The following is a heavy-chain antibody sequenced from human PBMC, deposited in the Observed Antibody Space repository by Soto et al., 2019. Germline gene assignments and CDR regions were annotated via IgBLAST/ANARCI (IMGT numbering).Heavy chain of an antibody. Sequence: GGSLRLSCAASGFTFSSYGMHWVRQAPGKGLEWVAVISYDGSNKYYADSVKGRFTISRDNSKNTLYLQMNSLRAEDTAVYYCAKDAVAGKYYYYYYGMDVWGQGTTVTVSS. CDR2: ISYDGSNK. V-gene: IGHV3-30*18. D-gene: IGHD6-19*01. CDR3: AKDAVAGKYYYYYYGMDV. J-gene: IGHJ6*02. CDR1: GFTFSSYG.